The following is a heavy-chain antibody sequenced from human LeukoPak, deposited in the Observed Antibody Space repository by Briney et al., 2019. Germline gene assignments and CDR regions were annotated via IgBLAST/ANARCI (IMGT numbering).Heavy chain of an antibody. CDR3: ARASVGSWDAFDI. D-gene: IGHD3-10*01. CDR1: GFTFSGSA. Sequence: GGSLRLSCAASGFTFSGSAMHWVRQASGKGLEWVGRIRSKANSYATAYAASVKGRFTISRDDSKNTAYLQMNSLRAEDTAVYYCARASVGSWDAFDIWGQGTMVTVSS. V-gene: IGHV3-73*01. CDR2: IRSKANSYAT. J-gene: IGHJ3*02.